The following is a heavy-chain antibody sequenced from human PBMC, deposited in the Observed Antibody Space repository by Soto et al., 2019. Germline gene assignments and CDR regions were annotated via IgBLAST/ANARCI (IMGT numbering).Heavy chain of an antibody. CDR2: ISHSGST. J-gene: IGHJ4*02. Sequence: NPSETLSLTCAVHGGSCSGYSWRWIRQPPGKGLEWMGEISHSGSTNYNASLERRVTISLDTSKNQFPLKLTYMTNADTAFYYCKTVPMIADGAASYGYFDSWGQGTMVTVSS. CDR3: KTVPMIADGAASYGYFDS. D-gene: IGHD3-10*01. CDR1: GGSCSGYS. V-gene: IGHV4-34*01.